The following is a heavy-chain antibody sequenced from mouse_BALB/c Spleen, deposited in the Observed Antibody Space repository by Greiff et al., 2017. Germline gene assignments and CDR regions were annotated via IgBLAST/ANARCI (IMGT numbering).Heavy chain of an antibody. D-gene: IGHD1-1*01. CDR3: ARLEDYCGSAWFAY. CDR1: GYTFTDYN. V-gene: IGHV1S29*02. CDR2: IYPYNGGT. Sequence: VQLKQSGPELVKPGASVKISCKASGYTFTDYNMHWVKQSHGKSLEWIGYIYPYNGGTGYNQKFKSKATLTVDNSSSTAYMELRSLTSEDSAVYYCARLEDYCGSAWFAYWGQGTLVTVSA. J-gene: IGHJ3*01.